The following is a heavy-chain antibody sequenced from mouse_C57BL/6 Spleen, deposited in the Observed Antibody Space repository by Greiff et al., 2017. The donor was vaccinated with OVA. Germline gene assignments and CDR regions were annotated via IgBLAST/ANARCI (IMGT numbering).Heavy chain of an antibody. Sequence: VQLQESGPELVKPGASVKISCKASGYAFSSSWMNWVKQRPGKGLEWIGRIYPGDGDTNYNGKFKGKAKLTADKSSSTAYMQLSSLTSEDSAVYFCARGGEDYEGWYFDVWGTGTTVTVSS. CDR1: GYAFSSSW. CDR3: ARGGEDYEGWYFDV. J-gene: IGHJ1*03. V-gene: IGHV1-82*01. D-gene: IGHD2-4*01. CDR2: IYPGDGDT.